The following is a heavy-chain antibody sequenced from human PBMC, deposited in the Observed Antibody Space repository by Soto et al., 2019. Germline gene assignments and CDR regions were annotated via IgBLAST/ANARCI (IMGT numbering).Heavy chain of an antibody. Sequence: QLQLQESGSGLVKPSQTLSLTCAVSGGSISSGGYSWSWIRQPPGKGLEWIGYIYHSGSTYYNPSLKSRVTISVDRPKNQFSLKLSSVTAADTAVYYCARDHHDYDANWFDPWGQGTLVTVSS. CDR2: IYHSGST. CDR1: GGSISSGGYS. V-gene: IGHV4-30-2*01. J-gene: IGHJ5*02. CDR3: ARDHHDYDANWFDP. D-gene: IGHD4-17*01.